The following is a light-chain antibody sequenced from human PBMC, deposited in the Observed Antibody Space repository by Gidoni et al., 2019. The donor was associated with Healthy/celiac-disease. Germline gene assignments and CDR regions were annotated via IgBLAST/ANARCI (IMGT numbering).Light chain of an antibody. CDR2: RNN. CDR1: SSNIGSNY. V-gene: IGLV1-47*01. CDR3: AAWDDSLSVWV. Sequence: PGQRVTISCSGSSSNIGSNYVYWYQQLPGTAPKLLIYRNNQRPSGVPDRFSGSKSGTSASLAISGLRSEDEADYYCAAWDDSLSVWVFGGGTKLTVL. J-gene: IGLJ3*02.